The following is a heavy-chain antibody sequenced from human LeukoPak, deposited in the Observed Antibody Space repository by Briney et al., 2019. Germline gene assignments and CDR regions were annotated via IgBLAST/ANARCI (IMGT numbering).Heavy chain of an antibody. CDR2: IMQDGSQT. Sequence: QPGGSLRLSCAASGFTLSYYWMTCVRRAPGKGLEGVANIMQDGSQTYYVDSVKGRFTISRDNAKKSLYLRLNRLRAADTAVYYCVRSQEQPAYWYFDLWGRGTLVTVSS. V-gene: IGHV3-7*04. D-gene: IGHD6-13*01. CDR3: VRSQEQPAYWYFDL. CDR1: GFTLSYYW. J-gene: IGHJ2*01.